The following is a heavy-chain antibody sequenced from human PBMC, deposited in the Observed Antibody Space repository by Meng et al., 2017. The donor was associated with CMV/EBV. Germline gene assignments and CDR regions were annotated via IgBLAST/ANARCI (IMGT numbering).Heavy chain of an antibody. Sequence: QLRCSGGGWVKHWRSSLHSWXXXGFSFSSFALQWVRQAPGKGLEWVAVISYDGSNNYNADPVKGRFTTSRDNSKNMLYLQMNSLGAEDTAVYYCARGWFDPWGQGTLVTVSS. CDR3: ARGWFDP. CDR1: GFSFSSFA. CDR2: ISYDGSNN. J-gene: IGHJ5*02. V-gene: IGHV3-30-3*01.